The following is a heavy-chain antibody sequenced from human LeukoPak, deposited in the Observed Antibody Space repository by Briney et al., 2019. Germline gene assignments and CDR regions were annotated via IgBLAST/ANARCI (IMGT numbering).Heavy chain of an antibody. J-gene: IGHJ4*02. Sequence: GGSLRLSCAASGFSISANAMSWVRQAPGKGLEWVSIVRGWSDSTSYADSVKGRFTISRDRSKNTLNLQIISLRADDTAIYYCARGNDSSGYTGLAFWGQGTLVTVSS. CDR2: VRGWSDST. CDR3: ARGNDSSGYTGLAF. V-gene: IGHV3-23*01. CDR1: GFSISANA. D-gene: IGHD3-22*01.